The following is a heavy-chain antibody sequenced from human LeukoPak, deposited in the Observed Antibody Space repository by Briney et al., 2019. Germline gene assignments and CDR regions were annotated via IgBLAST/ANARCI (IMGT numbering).Heavy chain of an antibody. J-gene: IGHJ4*02. CDR2: IRSKASGGTA. CDR1: GFTFGDQV. D-gene: IGHD2/OR15-2a*01. V-gene: IGHV3-49*03. CDR3: DNRGY. Sequence: GGSLRLSCTTSGFTFGDQVLSWFRQAPGKGLEWVSFIRSKASGGTAEYAASVKGRFTTSRDDSKSIAYLEMNSLKTEDTAVYYCDNRGYWGQGTLVTVSS.